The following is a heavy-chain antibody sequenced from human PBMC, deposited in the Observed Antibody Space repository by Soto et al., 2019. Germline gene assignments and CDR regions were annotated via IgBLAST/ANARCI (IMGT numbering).Heavy chain of an antibody. V-gene: IGHV2-70*12. CDR1: GFSLSTTGMC. J-gene: IGHJ5*02. Sequence: SGPTLVNPTQTLTLTCSFSGFSLSTTGMCVSWIRQPPGKALEWLALIDWADDKYYSTSLKTRLAISKGTSKNEVVLTMINMDPVDTATYYCVRTQVSGSYWLDPWGQGALVTVSA. CDR2: IDWADDK. D-gene: IGHD1-26*01. CDR3: VRTQVSGSYWLDP.